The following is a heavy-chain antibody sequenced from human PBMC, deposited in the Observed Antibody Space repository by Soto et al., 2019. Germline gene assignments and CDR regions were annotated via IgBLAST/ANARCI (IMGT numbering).Heavy chain of an antibody. CDR3: ARDPTNYYDSSGPYGAFDI. Sequence: SETLSLTCTVSGASISSGGYYWSWIRQQPGKGHEWIGYIYNSGSTYYNPSLKSRVTISVDTSKNQFSLKLSSVTAADTAVYYCARDPTNYYDSSGPYGAFDIWGQGTMVTVSS. J-gene: IGHJ3*02. D-gene: IGHD3-22*01. CDR1: GASISSGGYY. V-gene: IGHV4-31*03. CDR2: IYNSGST.